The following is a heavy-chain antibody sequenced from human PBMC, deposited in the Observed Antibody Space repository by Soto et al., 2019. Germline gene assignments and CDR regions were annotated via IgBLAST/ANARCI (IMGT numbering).Heavy chain of an antibody. J-gene: IGHJ5*02. CDR1: GFSSYSYL. CDR3: AGGKNWFDP. CDR2: IKQDGSEK. V-gene: IGHV3-7*01. Sequence: LRRSCVASGFSSYSYLISWVRQAPGKGLEWVANIKQDGSEKYYVDSVKGRFTISRDNAKNSLYLQVNSLRAEDAAVYYWAGGKNWFDPWGQGTQVTVSS.